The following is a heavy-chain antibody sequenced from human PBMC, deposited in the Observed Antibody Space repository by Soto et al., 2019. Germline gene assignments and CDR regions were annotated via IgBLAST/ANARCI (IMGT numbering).Heavy chain of an antibody. D-gene: IGHD4-17*01. J-gene: IGHJ4*02. CDR2: ISAYNGNT. Sequence: QVQLVQSGAEVKKPGASVKVACQASGCTFTSYGISWVRQAPGQGSAWMGGISAYNGNTHYAQKLQGRITMTTDTSTSTAYMELRSLRSDDMVVYYCASDQDGDYGDYDSGPWLPIFDHWGQGTLVTVSS. CDR1: GCTFTSYG. CDR3: ASDQDGDYGDYDSGPWLPIFDH. V-gene: IGHV1-18*03.